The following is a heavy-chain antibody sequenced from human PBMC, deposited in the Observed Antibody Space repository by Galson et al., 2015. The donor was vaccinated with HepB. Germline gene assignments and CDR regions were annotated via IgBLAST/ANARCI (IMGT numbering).Heavy chain of an antibody. Sequence: QSGAEVKKPGESLRISCKGSGYSFTSYWISWVRQMPGKGLEWMGRIDPSDSYTNYSPSFQGHVTISADKSISTAYLQWSSLKASDTAMYYCARQTGQGYSSSSVEGMDVWGQGTTVTVSS. CDR2: IDPSDSYT. CDR1: GYSFTSYW. CDR3: ARQTGQGYSSSSVEGMDV. J-gene: IGHJ6*02. D-gene: IGHD6-6*01. V-gene: IGHV5-10-1*01.